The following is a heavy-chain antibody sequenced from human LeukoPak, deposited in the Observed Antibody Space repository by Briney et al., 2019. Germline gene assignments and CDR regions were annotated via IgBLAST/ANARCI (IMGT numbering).Heavy chain of an antibody. Sequence: GGSLRLSCAASGFMFSTSAMSWVRQAPGKGLEYVSTVSGGGGTSTYYTDSVAGRFIISRDDPKNTLYVQMSSLRVEDTAVYYCAKGGGLLWLGESPRWFDPWGQGTLVTVSS. J-gene: IGHJ5*02. V-gene: IGHV3-23*01. CDR1: GFMFSTSA. D-gene: IGHD3-10*01. CDR3: AKGGGLLWLGESPRWFDP. CDR2: VSGGGGTST.